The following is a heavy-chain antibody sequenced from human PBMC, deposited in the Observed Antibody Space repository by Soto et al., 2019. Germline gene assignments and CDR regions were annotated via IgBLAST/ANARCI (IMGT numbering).Heavy chain of an antibody. V-gene: IGHV2-5*02. J-gene: IGHJ4*02. CDR3: AHSLYYYDSSGYYDHFDY. CDR1: GFSLSTSGVG. CDR2: IYWDDDK. Sequence: QITLKESGPTLVKPTQTLTLTCTFSGFSLSTSGVGVGWIRQPPGKALEWLALIYWDDDKRYSPSLKSRLTITKDTSKNQVVLTMTNMDPVDTATYYCAHSLYYYDSSGYYDHFDYWGQGTLVTVSS. D-gene: IGHD3-22*01.